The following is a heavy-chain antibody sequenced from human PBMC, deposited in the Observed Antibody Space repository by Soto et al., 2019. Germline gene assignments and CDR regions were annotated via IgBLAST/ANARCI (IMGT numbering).Heavy chain of an antibody. Sequence: PGESLKISCKGSGYSFTSYWISWVRQMPGKGLKGMGRIYPSDSYTNYSPSFQGHVTISADKSISTAYLQWSSLKASDTAMYYCARTSMQSRGYSYGHGGMDVWGQGTTVTVSS. CDR3: ARTSMQSRGYSYGHGGMDV. V-gene: IGHV5-10-1*01. J-gene: IGHJ6*02. CDR1: GYSFTSYW. CDR2: IYPSDSYT. D-gene: IGHD5-18*01.